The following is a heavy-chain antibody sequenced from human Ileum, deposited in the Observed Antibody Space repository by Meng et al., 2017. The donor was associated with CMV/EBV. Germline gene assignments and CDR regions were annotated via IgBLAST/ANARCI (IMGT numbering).Heavy chain of an antibody. CDR3: TRDLVAATAPNN. J-gene: IGHJ4*02. CDR2: IDATSTWI. V-gene: IGHV3-21*01. CDR1: GFAFSTYA. D-gene: IGHD1-26*01. Sequence: AASGFAFSTYAMTWVRQAPGKGLEWVSTIDATSTWIYYADSVKGRFTISRDNAKNSLYLQMNSLRAEDTAVYYCTRDLVAATAPNNWGQGTLVTVSS.